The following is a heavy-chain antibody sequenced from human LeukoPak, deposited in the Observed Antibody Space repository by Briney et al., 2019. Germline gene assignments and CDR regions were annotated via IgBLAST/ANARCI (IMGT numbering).Heavy chain of an antibody. CDR1: GVTFSRDG. J-gene: IGHJ3*02. CDR2: ISGSGGST. Sequence: GGTLRLSCAASGVTFSRDGMSWVRQAPGEGLECVSAISGSGGSTYYADSVKGRFTISRDNSKNTLSLQLNSRRAEDTPGDYCAKLMPLVPAAIRTFSTKIKEAFDIWGQGTMATVSP. D-gene: IGHD2-2*01. CDR3: AKLMPLVPAAIRTFSTKIKEAFDI. V-gene: IGHV3-23*01.